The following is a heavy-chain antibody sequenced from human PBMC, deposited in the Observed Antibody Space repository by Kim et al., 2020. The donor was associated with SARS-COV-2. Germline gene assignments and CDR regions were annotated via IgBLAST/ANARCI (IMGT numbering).Heavy chain of an antibody. Sequence: YSPSFQGQLPISADKSIRTAYLQWSSLKASDTAMYYCASSDRVVIGEIDYWGQGTLVTVSS. J-gene: IGHJ4*02. D-gene: IGHD3-22*01. V-gene: IGHV5-51*01. CDR3: ASSDRVVIGEIDY.